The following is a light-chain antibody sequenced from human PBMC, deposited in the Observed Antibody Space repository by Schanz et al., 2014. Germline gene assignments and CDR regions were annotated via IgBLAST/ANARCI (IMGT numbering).Light chain of an antibody. CDR1: QSVGSNY. V-gene: IGKV3-20*01. CDR2: GAS. Sequence: EVVLTQSPGTLSLSPGERATLSCRASQSVGSNYLAWYQQTPGQAPRLLISGASSRATGIPDRFSGSGSGTDFTLTISRLEPEDFAVYYCQHYSLSPLFGQGTKVDI. CDR3: QHYSLSPL. J-gene: IGKJ1*01.